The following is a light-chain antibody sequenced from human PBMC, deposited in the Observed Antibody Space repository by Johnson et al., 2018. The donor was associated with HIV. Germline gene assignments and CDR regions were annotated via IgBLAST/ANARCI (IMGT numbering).Light chain of an antibody. CDR2: RNN. Sequence: QSVLTQPPSVSAAPGQKVTISCSGSSSNIGNYYVSWYQQFPGTAPKLLIYRNNQRPSGVPDRFSGSKSGTSASLAISVLQAEDEADYYCAAWDDSLNGLYVFGTGTKVTVL. CDR1: SSNIGNYY. J-gene: IGLJ1*01. CDR3: AAWDDSLNGLYV. V-gene: IGLV1-47*01.